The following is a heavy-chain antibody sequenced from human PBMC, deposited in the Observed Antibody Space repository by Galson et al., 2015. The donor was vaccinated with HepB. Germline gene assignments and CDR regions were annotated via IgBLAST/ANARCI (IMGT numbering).Heavy chain of an antibody. CDR3: ARAKTTVNDYYYGLDV. J-gene: IGHJ6*02. V-gene: IGHV4-34*01. CDR2: INHSGST. Sequence: SETLYLTCAVYGGSFSGYLWSWIRQPPGKGLEWIGEINHSGSTNYSPSLKSRVTISVDTSKIQFSLKLSSVTAADMAVYFCARAKTTVNDYYYGLDVWGQGTTVTVSS. D-gene: IGHD4-17*01. CDR1: GGSFSGYL.